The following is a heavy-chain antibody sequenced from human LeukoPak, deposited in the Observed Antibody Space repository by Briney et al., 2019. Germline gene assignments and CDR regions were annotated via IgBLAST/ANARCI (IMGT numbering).Heavy chain of an antibody. Sequence: ASVKVSCKASGYTFTGYYMHWVRQAPGLGLEWMGWINPNSGGTNYAQKFQGRVTMTRDTSISTAYMELSRLRSDDTAVYYCARDGEHIAAAGTNLDYWGQGTLVTVSS. CDR3: ARDGEHIAAAGTNLDY. CDR1: GYTFTGYY. J-gene: IGHJ4*02. CDR2: INPNSGGT. D-gene: IGHD6-13*01. V-gene: IGHV1-2*02.